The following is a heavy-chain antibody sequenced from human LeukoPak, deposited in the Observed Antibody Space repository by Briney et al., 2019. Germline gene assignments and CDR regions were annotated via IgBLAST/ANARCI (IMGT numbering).Heavy chain of an antibody. V-gene: IGHV3-53*01. CDR1: GLTVSSNY. D-gene: IGHD4-11*01. CDR2: IDSGGST. J-gene: IGHJ6*03. Sequence: GGSLRLSCAASGLTVSSNYMTWVRQAPRKGQQWVSLIDSGGSTYFADSVKGRFTISRDTSKNTLYLQMNSLRAEDTAVYYCARRAPTVTYYYYYYMDVWGKGTTVTVSS. CDR3: ARRAPTVTYYYYYYMDV.